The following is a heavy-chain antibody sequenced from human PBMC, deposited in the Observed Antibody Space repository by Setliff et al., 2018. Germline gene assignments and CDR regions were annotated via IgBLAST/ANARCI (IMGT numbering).Heavy chain of an antibody. CDR1: GGSFSGYY. V-gene: IGHV4-34*01. D-gene: IGHD3-16*01. CDR2: INHSGST. J-gene: IGHJ6*03. Sequence: SETLSLTCAVYGGSFSGYYWSWIRQPPGKGLEWIGEINHSGSTNYNPSLKSRVTISVDTSKNQFSLKLSSVTAADTAVYYCARLGGSSGSGGFYYYYYYMDVWGKGTTVTVSS. CDR3: ARLGGSSGSGGFYYYYYYMDV.